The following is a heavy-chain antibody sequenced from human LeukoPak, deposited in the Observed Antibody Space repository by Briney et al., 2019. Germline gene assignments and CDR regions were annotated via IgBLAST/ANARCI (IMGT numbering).Heavy chain of an antibody. V-gene: IGHV1-2*02. CDR3: ARGGLIGYCSSTSCYSYYYYMDV. CDR2: INPNSGGT. Sequence: VSVKVSCKASGGTFSSYAISWVRQAPGQGLEWMGWINPNSGGTNYAQKFQGRVTMTRDTSISTAYMELSRLRSEDTAVYYCARGGLIGYCSSTSCYSYYYYMDVWGKGTTVTVSS. J-gene: IGHJ6*03. CDR1: GGTFSSYA. D-gene: IGHD2-2*02.